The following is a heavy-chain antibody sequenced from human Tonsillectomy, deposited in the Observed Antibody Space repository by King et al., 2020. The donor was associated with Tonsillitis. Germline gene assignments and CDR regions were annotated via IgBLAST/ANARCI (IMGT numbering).Heavy chain of an antibody. CDR2: ISYDGSNK. Sequence: QVQLVESGGGVVHPGRSLRLSCAASGFTFSTYDMHWVRQAPGKGLEWVAVISYDGSNKFYADSVKGRFTISRDNSKNTLYLQMNSLRAEDTAVYYWAKSWANTGSLYTYNGLDVWGQGTPVTVSS. J-gene: IGHJ6*02. CDR1: GFTFSTYD. CDR3: AKSWANTGSLYTYNGLDV. D-gene: IGHD5-18*01. V-gene: IGHV3-30*18.